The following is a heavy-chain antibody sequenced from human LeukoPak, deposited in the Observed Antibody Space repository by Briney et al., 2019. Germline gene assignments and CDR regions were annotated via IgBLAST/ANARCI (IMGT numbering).Heavy chain of an antibody. CDR2: ISAYNGNT. V-gene: IGHV1-18*04. Sequence: GASVKVSCKASGYTFTSYGISWVRQAPGQGLEWMGWISAYNGNTNYAQKLQGRVTMTTDISTSTAYMELRSLRSDDTAVYYCARDGRLTGPGGGFDYWGQGTLVTVSS. D-gene: IGHD3-16*01. J-gene: IGHJ4*02. CDR3: ARDGRLTGPGGGFDY. CDR1: GYTFTSYG.